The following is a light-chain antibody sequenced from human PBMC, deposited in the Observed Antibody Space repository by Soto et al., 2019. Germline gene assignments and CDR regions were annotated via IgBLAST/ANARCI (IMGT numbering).Light chain of an antibody. CDR3: QQSSSTVLT. J-gene: IGKJ4*01. CDR2: AAS. CDR1: QSISSY. V-gene: IGKV1-39*01. Sequence: DIQMTQSPSSLSASVGDRVTITCRASQSISSYLNWYQQKPGKAPQLLIYAASSLQGGVPSRFSGSGSGTDFTLTISSLQREDCAIYYCQQSSSTVLTFGGGTKVEIK.